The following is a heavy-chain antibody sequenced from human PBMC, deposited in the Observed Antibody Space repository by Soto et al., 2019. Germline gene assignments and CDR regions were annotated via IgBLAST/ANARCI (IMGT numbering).Heavy chain of an antibody. CDR2: ISGSGGST. D-gene: IGHD3-16*01. CDR1: GFTFSSYA. Sequence: GGSLRLSCAASGFTFSSYAMSWVRQAPGKGLEWVSAISGSGGSTYYADSVTGRFTISRDNSKNKVYLQIDSLGPEDTAVYYGGKGGVGGVPSYFSRDVWGKGTRVTVPS. J-gene: IGHJ6*04. V-gene: IGHV3-23*01. CDR3: GKGGVGGVPSYFSRDV.